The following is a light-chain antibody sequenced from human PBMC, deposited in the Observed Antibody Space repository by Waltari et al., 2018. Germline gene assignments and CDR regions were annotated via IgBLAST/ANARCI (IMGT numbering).Light chain of an antibody. CDR1: QSVLYTSNNKNY. CDR3: QQYYSPPWT. V-gene: IGKV4-1*01. Sequence: DIVMTQSPDSLAVSLGERATINCKSSQSVLYTSNNKNYVAWYQQKPGQPPKLLFYWASTRESGVPDRFSGSGSGTDFTLTISGLQAEDVAVYYCQQYYSPPWTFGQGTQVEIK. CDR2: WAS. J-gene: IGKJ1*01.